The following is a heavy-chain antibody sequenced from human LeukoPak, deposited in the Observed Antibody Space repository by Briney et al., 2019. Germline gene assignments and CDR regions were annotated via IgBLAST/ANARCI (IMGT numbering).Heavy chain of an antibody. D-gene: IGHD3-22*01. Sequence: SETLSLTCALYGGSLIGYYSSWIRHPPGKGLEWIGEIIHSGSTTYNTSLTSRVTISVDTSKNQFYLKLSSVTAADTAVYYCARSLAKYYYDSSGSAHFDYWGQGTLVTVSS. CDR2: IIHSGST. CDR1: GGSLIGYY. J-gene: IGHJ4*02. V-gene: IGHV4-34*12. CDR3: ARSLAKYYYDSSGSAHFDY.